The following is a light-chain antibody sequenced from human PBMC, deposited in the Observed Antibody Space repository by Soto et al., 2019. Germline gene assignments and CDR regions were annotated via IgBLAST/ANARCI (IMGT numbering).Light chain of an antibody. V-gene: IGKV3-11*01. CDR3: QHRSNWPVT. J-gene: IGKJ4*01. Sequence: EIVLTQSPATLSLSPGERATLSCRASQSVSSFLAWYQQKPGQAPRLLIYDSSNRATGIPARFSGSGSGTDFTLTISRLEPEYFAVYYCQHRSNWPVTFGGGTKVEI. CDR1: QSVSSF. CDR2: DSS.